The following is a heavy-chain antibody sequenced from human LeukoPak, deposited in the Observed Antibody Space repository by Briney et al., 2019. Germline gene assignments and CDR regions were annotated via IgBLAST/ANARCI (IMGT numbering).Heavy chain of an antibody. J-gene: IGHJ4*02. CDR2: IYSGGST. CDR3: ARGHRYSYGMLDY. V-gene: IGHV3-53*01. Sequence: PGGSLRLSRAASGFTVSSNYMSWVRQAPGKGLEWVSVIYSGGSTYYADSVKGRFTISRDNSKNTLYLQMNSLRAEDTAVYYCARGHRYSYGMLDYWGQGTLVTVSS. D-gene: IGHD5-18*01. CDR1: GFTVSSNY.